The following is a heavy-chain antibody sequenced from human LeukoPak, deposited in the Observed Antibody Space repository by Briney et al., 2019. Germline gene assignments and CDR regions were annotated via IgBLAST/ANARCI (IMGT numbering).Heavy chain of an antibody. J-gene: IGHJ4*02. CDR3: ARDLGPITLSGFNY. Sequence: GSLRLSCAASGFTFDDYGMSWVRQAPGKGLEWVSGINWNGGSTGYADSVKGRFTISRDNAKNSLYLQMNSLRAEGTALYYCARDLGPITLSGFNYWGQGTLVTVSS. CDR1: GFTFDDYG. D-gene: IGHD5-12*01. V-gene: IGHV3-20*04. CDR2: INWNGGST.